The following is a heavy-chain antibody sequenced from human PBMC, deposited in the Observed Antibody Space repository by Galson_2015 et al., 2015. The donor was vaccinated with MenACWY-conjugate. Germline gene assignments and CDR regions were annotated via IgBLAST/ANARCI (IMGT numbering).Heavy chain of an antibody. CDR1: GFTFSTYS. CDR3: ARVPGYSYGYYDW. Sequence: SLRLSCAASGFTFSTYSMNWVRQAPGKGLEWVSYISSSSSTIYYADSVKGRFTISRDNAKNSLYLQMNTLRDEDTAVYYCARVPGYSYGYYDWCGQETLVTVSS. CDR2: ISSSSSTI. V-gene: IGHV3-48*02. D-gene: IGHD5-18*01. J-gene: IGHJ4*02.